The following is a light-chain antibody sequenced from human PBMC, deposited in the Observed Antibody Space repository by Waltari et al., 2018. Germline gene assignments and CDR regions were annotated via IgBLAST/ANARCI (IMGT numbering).Light chain of an antibody. Sequence: EIVLTQSPATLSLSPGERATLSCRASQSVSSYLAWYQQKPGQPHRLLIYDTSFRAAGIPYRFSGRGSGTDFTLTISSVEPEDSAVYYCQQRRNWPRLFTFGGGTKVEIK. CDR2: DTS. CDR1: QSVSSY. CDR3: QQRRNWPRLFT. J-gene: IGKJ4*01. V-gene: IGKV3-11*01.